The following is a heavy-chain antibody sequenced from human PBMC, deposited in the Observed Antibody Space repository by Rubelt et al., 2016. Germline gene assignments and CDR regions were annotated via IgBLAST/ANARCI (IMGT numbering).Heavy chain of an antibody. Sequence: QVQLVQSGAEVKKPEASVKVSCKASGYTFTGYYMHWVRQAPGQGLEWMGWINPNSGGTNYAQKFQGRVTMTRDTSISTAYMELSRLRSDDTAVYYCARDYCSGGSCYSVFDYWGQGTLVTVSS. D-gene: IGHD2-15*01. CDR3: ARDYCSGGSCYSVFDY. V-gene: IGHV1-2*02. CDR2: INPNSGGT. CDR1: GYTFTGYY. J-gene: IGHJ4*02.